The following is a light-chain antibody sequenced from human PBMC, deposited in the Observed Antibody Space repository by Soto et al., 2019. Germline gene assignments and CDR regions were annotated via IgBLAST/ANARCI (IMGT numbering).Light chain of an antibody. J-gene: IGKJ1*01. CDR2: DAS. Sequence: DIVLTRNPATLSFCLEERATLSCRASQSVSSYLAWYQQKPGQAPRLLIYDASSRATGISDRFSGNGSGTDFTLTISRLEPADFAVYYCQHYGTSPWTFGQGTKVDIK. CDR1: QSVSSY. CDR3: QHYGTSPWT. V-gene: IGKV3-20*01.